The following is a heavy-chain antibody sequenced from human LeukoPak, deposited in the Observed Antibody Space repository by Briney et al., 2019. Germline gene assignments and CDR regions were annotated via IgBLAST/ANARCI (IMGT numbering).Heavy chain of an antibody. CDR1: GYSISSGYY. CDR3: ARHEYSGSYYGLSWFDP. D-gene: IGHD1-26*01. CDR2: IHHSGST. V-gene: IGHV4-38-2*01. J-gene: IGHJ5*02. Sequence: SETLSLTCAVSGYSISSGYYWGWIRQPPGKGLEWIGTIHHSGSTYYNPSLKSRVTISEDTSKNQLSLKLSSLTAADTAVYYCARHEYSGSYYGLSWFDPWGQGTLVTVSS.